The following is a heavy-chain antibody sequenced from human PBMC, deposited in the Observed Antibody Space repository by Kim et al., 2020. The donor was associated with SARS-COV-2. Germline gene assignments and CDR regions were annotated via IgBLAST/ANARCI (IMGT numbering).Heavy chain of an antibody. D-gene: IGHD3-22*01. V-gene: IGHV4-34*01. J-gene: IGHJ4*02. Sequence: STNSNPSLKSRLTISKDTSRNHLSRKLASVTAADTAVYYCARGVITTGFDYWGQGTLVTVSS. CDR3: ARGVITTGFDY. CDR2: ST.